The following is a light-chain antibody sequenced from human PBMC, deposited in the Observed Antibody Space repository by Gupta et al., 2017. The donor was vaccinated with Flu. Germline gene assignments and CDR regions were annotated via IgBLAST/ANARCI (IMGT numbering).Light chain of an antibody. CDR1: QTLLYSVDKKNY. CDR2: WAS. CDR3: QQYYNGPRT. Sequence: DIVMPHSPASLAVSLGGGATIRCKSSQTLLYSVDKKNYLAWYQQRPGQPPRLLLYWASTRESGVPDRFSGSGSGTDFSLTISGLQAEDVAIYYCQQYYNGPRTFGQGTKIELK. J-gene: IGKJ1*01. V-gene: IGKV4-1*01.